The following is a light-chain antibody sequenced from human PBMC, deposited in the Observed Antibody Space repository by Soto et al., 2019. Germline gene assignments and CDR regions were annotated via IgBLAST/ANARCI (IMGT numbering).Light chain of an antibody. CDR2: DAS. CDR3: QQYGSSPIT. J-gene: IGKJ5*01. CDR1: QSVSNNY. V-gene: IGKV3-20*01. Sequence: EIVLTQSPGTLSLSAGERATLSCRASQSVSNNYFAWYQQKPGQAPRLLIYDASNRATGIPARFSDSGSGTDFTLTISSLEPEDFAVYYCQQYGSSPITFGQGTRLEI.